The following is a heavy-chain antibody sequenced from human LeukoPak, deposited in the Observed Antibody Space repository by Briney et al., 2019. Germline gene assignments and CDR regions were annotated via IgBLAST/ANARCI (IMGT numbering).Heavy chain of an antibody. Sequence: ASVKVSCKASGYTFTSYAMNWVRQAPGQGLEWMGWINTNTGNPTYAQGFTGRFVFSLDTSVSTAYLQISSLKAEDTAVYYCARELYPAYCGGDCYSSSVWFDPWGQGTLVTVSS. CDR1: GYTFTSYA. D-gene: IGHD2-21*02. CDR3: ARELYPAYCGGDCYSSSVWFDP. CDR2: INTNTGNP. J-gene: IGHJ5*02. V-gene: IGHV7-4-1*02.